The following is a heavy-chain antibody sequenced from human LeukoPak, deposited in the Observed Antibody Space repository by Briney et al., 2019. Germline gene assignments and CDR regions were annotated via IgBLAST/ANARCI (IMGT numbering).Heavy chain of an antibody. CDR2: ISWNSGSI. CDR3: AKGGYYCSSTSCYELDY. CDR1: GFTFDDYA. V-gene: IGHV3-9*01. Sequence: GGSLRLSCAASGFTFDDYAMHWVRQAPGKGLEWVSGISWNSGSIGFVDSVKGRFTISRDNAKNSLYLQMNSLRAEDTALYYCAKGGYYCSSTSCYELDYWGQGTLDTVSS. J-gene: IGHJ4*02. D-gene: IGHD2-2*01.